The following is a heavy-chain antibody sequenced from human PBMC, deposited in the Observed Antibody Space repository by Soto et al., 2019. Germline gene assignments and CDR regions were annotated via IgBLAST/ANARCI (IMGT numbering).Heavy chain of an antibody. Sequence: GGSLRLSCAASGFTFSSYWMHWVRQAPGKGLAWVSRINSDGSSTSYADSVKGRFTISRDNAKNTLYLQMNSLRAEDTAVYYCARVGGDYGTVDYWGQGTLVTVSS. V-gene: IGHV3-74*01. CDR3: ARVGGDYGTVDY. J-gene: IGHJ4*02. CDR1: GFTFSSYW. D-gene: IGHD4-17*01. CDR2: INSDGSST.